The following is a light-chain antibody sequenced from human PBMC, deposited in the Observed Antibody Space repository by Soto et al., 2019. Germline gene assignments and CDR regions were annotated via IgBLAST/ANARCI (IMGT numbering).Light chain of an antibody. V-gene: IGKV1-39*01. CDR3: QQNYITPYT. CDR2: ASF. CDR1: HSISNF. Sequence: DLQMTQSPSLSVSVGDKVTITCRASHSISNFLNWYQQKAGKAPKLLIYASFNLQSGVPSRFSGSGSGTDFTLTISSLQPEDFATYYWQQNYITPYTFGQGTKLEIK. J-gene: IGKJ2*01.